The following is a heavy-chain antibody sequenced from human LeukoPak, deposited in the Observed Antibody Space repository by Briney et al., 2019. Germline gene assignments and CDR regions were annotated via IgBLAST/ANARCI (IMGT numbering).Heavy chain of an antibody. J-gene: IGHJ3*02. D-gene: IGHD3-10*01. CDR2: IYNSGST. Sequence: PSETLSLTCIVSGGSISSYYWSWIRQPPGKGLEWIGYIYNSGSTNYNPSLKSRVTISVDTSRNQFSLKLNSVTAADTAVYYCAKSNGYGLVDIWGQGTMVTVSS. V-gene: IGHV4-59*12. CDR1: GGSISSYY. CDR3: AKSNGYGLVDI.